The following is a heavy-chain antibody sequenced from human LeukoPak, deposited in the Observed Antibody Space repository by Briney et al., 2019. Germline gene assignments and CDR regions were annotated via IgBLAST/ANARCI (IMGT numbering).Heavy chain of an antibody. Sequence: ASVKVPCKASGYTFTDYYMHWVRRAPGQGLEWMGWINPNSGGTDYAQKFQGRVTMTRDTSISTAYMELSRLRSDDTAVYYCARGGFCGSTSCYLFDYWGQGTLVTVSS. CDR3: ARGGFCGSTSCYLFDY. V-gene: IGHV1-2*02. CDR2: INPNSGGT. D-gene: IGHD2-2*01. J-gene: IGHJ4*02. CDR1: GYTFTDYY.